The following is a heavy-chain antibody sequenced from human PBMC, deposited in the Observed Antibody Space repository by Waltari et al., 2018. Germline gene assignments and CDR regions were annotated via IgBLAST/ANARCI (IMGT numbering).Heavy chain of an antibody. D-gene: IGHD3-16*02. Sequence: QLQLQASGPGLVKPSETLSLTCTVSGGSISSSSYYWGWIRQPPGKGLECIGSIYYSGSTYNNPTLNSRGPISGETSMTQDSLKLSFVTASDTAGYYCARPRPNYDYIWGSYRYAFDIWGQGTMVTVSS. CDR3: ARPRPNYDYIWGSYRYAFDI. CDR1: GGSISSSSYY. CDR2: IYYSGST. V-gene: IGHV4-39*07. J-gene: IGHJ3*02.